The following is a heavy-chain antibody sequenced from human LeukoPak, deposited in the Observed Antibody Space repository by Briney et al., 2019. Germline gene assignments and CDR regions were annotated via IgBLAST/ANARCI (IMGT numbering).Heavy chain of an antibody. D-gene: IGHD2-21*02. V-gene: IGHV3-15*01. J-gene: IGHJ4*02. Sequence: PGGSLRLSCAASGFXFSNAWMTWVRQAPGKGLEWVGGIKSKTDGGTTDYAAPVKGRFTISRDDSKNTLYLQMNSLKTEDTAVYYCTREAVTANGYFDYWGQGTLVTVSS. CDR1: GFXFSNAW. CDR2: IKSKTDGGTT. CDR3: TREAVTANGYFDY.